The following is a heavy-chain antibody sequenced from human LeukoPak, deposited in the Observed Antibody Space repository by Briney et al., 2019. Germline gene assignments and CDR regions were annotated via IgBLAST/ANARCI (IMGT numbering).Heavy chain of an antibody. CDR3: ARTYYYGSGSYYPTDY. V-gene: IGHV3-74*01. CDR2: INSDGSST. Sequence: PGGSLRLSCAASGFTFSSYWMHWVRHAPGKGLVRVSRINSDGSSTSYADSVEGRFTISRDNAKNTLYLQMNSLRAEDTAVYYCARTYYYGSGSYYPTDYWGQGTLVTVSS. CDR1: GFTFSSYW. D-gene: IGHD3-10*01. J-gene: IGHJ4*02.